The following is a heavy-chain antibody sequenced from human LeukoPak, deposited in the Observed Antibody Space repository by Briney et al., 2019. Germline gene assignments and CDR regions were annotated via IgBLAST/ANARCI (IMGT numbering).Heavy chain of an antibody. CDR3: ANSVAAAGTIQQN. CDR2: ISYDGSNK. J-gene: IGHJ4*02. D-gene: IGHD6-13*01. Sequence: PGRSLRLSCAASGFTFSSYGMHWVRQAPGKGLEWVAVISYDGSNKYYADSVKGRFTISRDNSKNTLYLQVNSLRAEDTAVYYCANSVAAAGTIQQNWGQGTLVTVSS. V-gene: IGHV3-30*18. CDR1: GFTFSSYG.